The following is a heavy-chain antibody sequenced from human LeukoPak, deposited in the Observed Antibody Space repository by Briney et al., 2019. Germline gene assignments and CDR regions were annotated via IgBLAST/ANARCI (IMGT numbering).Heavy chain of an antibody. CDR2: ISSNGGRT. Sequence: GGSLRLSCAASGFTFSSYPMSWVRQAPGKGPEWVSSISSNGGRTYYADSVKGRFTISRDNSNNTLYLQMNSLRGEDTAVYYCARESTRVIITFGGAVPGKYFDYWGQGTLVTVSS. CDR3: ARESTRVIITFGGAVPGKYFDY. CDR1: GFTFSSYP. V-gene: IGHV3-23*01. J-gene: IGHJ4*02. D-gene: IGHD3-16*01.